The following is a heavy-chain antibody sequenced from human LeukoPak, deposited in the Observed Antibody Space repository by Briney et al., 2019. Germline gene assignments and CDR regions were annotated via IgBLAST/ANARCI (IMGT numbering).Heavy chain of an antibody. J-gene: IGHJ5*02. CDR2: IYSGGST. D-gene: IGHD3-10*01. V-gene: IGHV3-53*01. Sequence: GGSLRLSCAASGFTVSNNYMSWVRQAPGKGLEWVSVIYSGGSTYYADSVKGRFTISRDTSKNTLSLQMNSLRAEDTAVYYCARSWVYYGSKYNLQNNWFDPWGQGTLVTVSS. CDR1: GFTVSNNY. CDR3: ARSWVYYGSKYNLQNNWFDP.